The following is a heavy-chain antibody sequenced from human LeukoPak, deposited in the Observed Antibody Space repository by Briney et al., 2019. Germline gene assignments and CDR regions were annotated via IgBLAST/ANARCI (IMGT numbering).Heavy chain of an antibody. V-gene: IGHV5-51*01. D-gene: IGHD3-10*01. CDR2: IYPGDYDT. J-gene: IGHJ4*02. CDR1: GFTFTDYW. Sequence: GESLKISCKTSGFTFTDYWIAWVRQMPGKGLEWMGVIYPGDYDTRSSPSFRGHITISADNSINTAYLQWHSLKASDTAMYYCARHWVRGLFYFDYWGQGTPVIVSS. CDR3: ARHWVRGLFYFDY.